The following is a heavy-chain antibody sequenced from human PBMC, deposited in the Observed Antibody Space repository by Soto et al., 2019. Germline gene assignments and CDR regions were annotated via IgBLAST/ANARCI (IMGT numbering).Heavy chain of an antibody. CDR3: AKDRNNDFWSGYYWL. J-gene: IGHJ4*02. Sequence: GGSLRLSCAASGFTFSSYAMSWVRQAPGKGLEWVSAISGSGGSTYYADSVKGRFTISRDNSKNTLYLQMNSLRAEDTAVYYCAKDRNNDFWSGYYWLWGQGTLVTVSS. V-gene: IGHV3-23*01. D-gene: IGHD3-3*01. CDR1: GFTFSSYA. CDR2: ISGSGGST.